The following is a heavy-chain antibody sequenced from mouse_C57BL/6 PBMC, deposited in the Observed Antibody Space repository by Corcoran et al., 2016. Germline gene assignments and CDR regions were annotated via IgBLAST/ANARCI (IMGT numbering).Heavy chain of an antibody. Sequence: QIQLVQSGPDLKKPGETVKISCKASGYTFTTYGMSWVKQAPGKGLKWMGWINTYSGVPTYADDFKGRFAFSLETSASTAYLQINNLKNEDTATYFCARAAYYSKGDAMDYWGQGTSVTVSS. CDR1: GYTFTTYG. D-gene: IGHD2-5*01. J-gene: IGHJ4*01. V-gene: IGHV9-3*01. CDR2: INTYSGVP. CDR3: ARAAYYSKGDAMDY.